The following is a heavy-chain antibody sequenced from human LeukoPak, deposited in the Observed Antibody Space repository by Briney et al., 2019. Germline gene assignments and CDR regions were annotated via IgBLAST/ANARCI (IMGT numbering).Heavy chain of an antibody. CDR2: INPNSGGT. J-gene: IGHJ4*02. D-gene: IGHD3-22*01. CDR1: GYTFTGYY. V-gene: IGHV1-2*06. CDR3: ASDVTYYYDSSGYGRGY. Sequence: ASVRVSCKASGYTFTGYYMHWVRQAPGQGLEWMGRINPNSGGTNYAQKFQGRVTMTRDTSISTAYMEMSMITSDDTAVYYCASDVTYYYDSSGYGRGYWGQGTLVTVSS.